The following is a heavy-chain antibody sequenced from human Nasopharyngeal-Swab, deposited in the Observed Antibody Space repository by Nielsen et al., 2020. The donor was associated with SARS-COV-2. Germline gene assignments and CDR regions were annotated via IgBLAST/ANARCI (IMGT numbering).Heavy chain of an antibody. CDR2: ISAYNGNT. CDR1: GYTFTGYY. Sequence: ASVKVSCKASGYTFTGYYMHWVRQAPGQGLEWMGWISAYNGNTNYAQKLQGRVTMTTDTSTSTAYMELRSLRSDDTAVYYCARDLPCSGGSCYMGWFDPWGQGTLVTVSS. J-gene: IGHJ5*02. V-gene: IGHV1-18*04. CDR3: ARDLPCSGGSCYMGWFDP. D-gene: IGHD2-15*01.